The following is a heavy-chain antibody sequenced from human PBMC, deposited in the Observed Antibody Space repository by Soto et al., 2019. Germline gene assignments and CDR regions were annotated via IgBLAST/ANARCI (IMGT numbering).Heavy chain of an antibody. V-gene: IGHV3-30*18. D-gene: IGHD2-8*01. CDR3: AEGPPLLMVYPVLDS. CDR2: ISYDGSNK. J-gene: IGHJ4*02. CDR1: EFTFSKHG. Sequence: GGSLRLSCAASEFTFSKHGMHWVRQAPGKGLEWVAVISYDGSNKYYGDSVKDRFTISRDNSKNTLYLHMNSLRPEDTAVYFCAEGPPLLMVYPVLDSWGQGTLVTVSS.